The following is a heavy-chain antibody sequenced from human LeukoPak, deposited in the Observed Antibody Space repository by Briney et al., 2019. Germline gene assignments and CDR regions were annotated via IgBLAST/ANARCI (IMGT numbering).Heavy chain of an antibody. D-gene: IGHD2-15*01. CDR3: ASAEYSYCSGGSCHPGHFQH. V-gene: IGHV4-59*01. CDR2: IYYSGST. Sequence: SETLSLTCTVAGGSISSYYWSWIRQPPGKGLEWIGYIYYSGSTNYNPSLKSRVTISVDTSKNQFPLKLSSVTAADTAVYYCASAEYSYCSGGSCHPGHFQHWGQGTLVTVSS. J-gene: IGHJ1*01. CDR1: GGSISSYY.